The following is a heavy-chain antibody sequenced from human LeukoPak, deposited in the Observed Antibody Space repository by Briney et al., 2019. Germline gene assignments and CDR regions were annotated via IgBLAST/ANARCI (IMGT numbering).Heavy chain of an antibody. Sequence: SETLSLTCTVSGGSISSSSYYWGWIRQPPGKGLEWIGSIYYSGSTYYNPSLKSRVTISVDTSKNQFSLKLSSVTAADTAVYYCAGHRYGDYGDYWGQGTLVTVSS. CDR3: AGHRYGDYGDY. D-gene: IGHD4-17*01. V-gene: IGHV4-39*01. J-gene: IGHJ4*02. CDR1: GGSISSSSYY. CDR2: IYYSGST.